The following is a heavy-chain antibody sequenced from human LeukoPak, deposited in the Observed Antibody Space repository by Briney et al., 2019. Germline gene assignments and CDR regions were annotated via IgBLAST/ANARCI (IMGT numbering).Heavy chain of an antibody. J-gene: IGHJ6*03. Sequence: ASVKVSCKASGYSLTSYYMHWVRQAPGQGLEWIGVINPSGGGTAYAQKFQGRVTMTRDMSTSTVYMELSSLRSEDTAVYYCARERGNDFWSGRVQTMDVWGKGTTVTVSS. CDR3: ARERGNDFWSGRVQTMDV. CDR2: INPSGGGT. CDR1: GYSLTSYY. D-gene: IGHD3-3*01. V-gene: IGHV1-46*01.